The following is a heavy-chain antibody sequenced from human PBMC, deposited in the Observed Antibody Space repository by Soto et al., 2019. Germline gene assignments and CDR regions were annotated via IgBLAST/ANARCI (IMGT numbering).Heavy chain of an antibody. Sequence: SETQSLTCDVSGGSISSGGHSWAWIRQPPGKGLEWIGGFYHSGSPYYNPSLKSRVTMSVDTSKNQFSLNLNSVTAADTAVYYCYINGFWGQGTLVTAPQ. J-gene: IGHJ1*01. D-gene: IGHD2-8*01. CDR3: YINGF. V-gene: IGHV4-39*01. CDR2: FYHSGSP. CDR1: GGSISSGGHS.